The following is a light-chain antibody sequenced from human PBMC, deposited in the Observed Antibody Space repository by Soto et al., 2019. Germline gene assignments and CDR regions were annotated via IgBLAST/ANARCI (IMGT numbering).Light chain of an antibody. Sequence: QAALTQPPSAAGSPAQSVTISCTGTKNDIVVYDFVSWYPHHPGKAPRLIIYEDVQRPSGVPDRFSGSNAGNTASLNVSGLKAADEADYFCKSYAGSNTYVFGSGTKVTVL. CDR2: EDV. CDR3: KSYAGSNTYV. CDR1: KNDIVVYDF. V-gene: IGLV2-8*01. J-gene: IGLJ1*01.